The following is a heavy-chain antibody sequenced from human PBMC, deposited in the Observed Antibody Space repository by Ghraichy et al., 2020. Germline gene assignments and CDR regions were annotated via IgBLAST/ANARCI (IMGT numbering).Heavy chain of an antibody. V-gene: IGHV3-7*03. Sequence: GGSLRLSCEASRFTFKNFWMSWVRQAPGKGLEWVANINNDGKETYYVESVEGRFTISRDNAKNLLYLQMNSLRVDDAAVYYCARAGTAGSVDYWGQGIPVIVSS. D-gene: IGHD3-10*01. CDR2: INNDGKET. CDR3: ARAGTAGSVDY. CDR1: RFTFKNFW. J-gene: IGHJ4*02.